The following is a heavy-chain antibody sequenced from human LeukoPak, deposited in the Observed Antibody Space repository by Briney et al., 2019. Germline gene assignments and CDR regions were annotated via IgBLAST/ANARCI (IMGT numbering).Heavy chain of an antibody. V-gene: IGHV5-51*01. CDR1: GYSFTSYW. J-gene: IGHJ4*02. D-gene: IGHD5-24*01. CDR3: ARHRDVAFDY. Sequence: GESLQISCKGPGYSFTSYWIGWVRQLPGKGLEWMGIIYPGDSDTRYSPSFQGQVTISADKSISTAYLQWSSLKASDTAMYYCARHRDVAFDYWGQGTLVTVSS. CDR2: IYPGDSDT.